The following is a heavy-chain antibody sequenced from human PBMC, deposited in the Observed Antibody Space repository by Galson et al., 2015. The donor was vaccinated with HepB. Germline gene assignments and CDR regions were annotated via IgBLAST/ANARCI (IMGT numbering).Heavy chain of an antibody. CDR2: INQDGSFT. J-gene: IGHJ4*02. CDR3: ARDPIRQGYSYGNFDY. Sequence: SLRLSCAASGFTFSSYWMSWVRQAPGKGLEWVGNINQDGSFTHYIDPVKGRFTISRDNAKNSLFLQMNNLRAEDTALYYCARDPIRQGYSYGNFDYWGQGTLVTVSS. D-gene: IGHD5-18*01. CDR1: GFTFSSYW. V-gene: IGHV3-7*03.